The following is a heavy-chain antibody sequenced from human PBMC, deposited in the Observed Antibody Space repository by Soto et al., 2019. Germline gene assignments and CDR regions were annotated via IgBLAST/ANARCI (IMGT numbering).Heavy chain of an antibody. D-gene: IGHD3-3*01. Sequence: GASVKVSCKASGYTFTTYGVTCVLQSPGQWLDWMGWISVYNGNTNYAQKFQGRVTMTTDTSTTTAYMEVRSLRFDDTAVYFCARDLNYDFWSGYYTRSGWFDTWGQGTLVTVSS. CDR2: ISVYNGNT. CDR1: GYTFTTYG. J-gene: IGHJ5*02. CDR3: ARDLNYDFWSGYYTRSGWFDT. V-gene: IGHV1-18*01.